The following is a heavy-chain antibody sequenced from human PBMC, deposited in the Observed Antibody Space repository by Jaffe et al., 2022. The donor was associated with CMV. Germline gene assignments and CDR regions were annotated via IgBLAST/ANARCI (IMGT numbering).Heavy chain of an antibody. D-gene: IGHD6-13*01. CDR3: ARGSRWYFHPHYYYMDV. Sequence: QVQLQQWGAGLLKPSETLSLTCAVYGGSFSGYYWSWIRQPPGKGLEWIGEINHSGSTNYNPSLKSRVTISVDTSKNQFSLKLSSVTAADTAVYYCARGSRWYFHPHYYYMDVWGKGTTVTVSS. J-gene: IGHJ6*03. CDR2: INHSGST. CDR1: GGSFSGYY. V-gene: IGHV4-34*01.